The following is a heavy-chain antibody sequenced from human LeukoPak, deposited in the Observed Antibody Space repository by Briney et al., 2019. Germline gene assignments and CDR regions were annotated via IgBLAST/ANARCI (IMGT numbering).Heavy chain of an antibody. D-gene: IGHD3-9*01. CDR1: GGSISSSSYY. J-gene: IGHJ4*02. Sequence: SETLSLTCTVSGGSISSSSYYWGWIRQPPGKGLEWIGSIYYSGSTYYNPSLKRRVTISVDTSKNQFSLKLSSVTAADTAVYYCARRVLRYFDWLSVFDYWGQGTLVTVSS. CDR3: ARRVLRYFDWLSVFDY. V-gene: IGHV4-39*07. CDR2: IYYSGST.